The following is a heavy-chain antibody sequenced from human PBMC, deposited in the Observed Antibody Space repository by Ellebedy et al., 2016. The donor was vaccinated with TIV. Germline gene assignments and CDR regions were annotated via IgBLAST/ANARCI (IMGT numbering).Heavy chain of an antibody. CDR1: VTSFSGYY. V-gene: IGHV4-34*01. Sequence: SETLSLTXAVYVTSFSGYYWTWIRQSPEKGLEWIGEINHSGSTNYNPSLKSRVTISVDTSKNQFSLRLSSMTAADTAVYYCARRSSVTAETGFAYWGQGTRVTVSS. D-gene: IGHD6-13*01. J-gene: IGHJ4*02. CDR2: INHSGST. CDR3: ARRSSVTAETGFAY.